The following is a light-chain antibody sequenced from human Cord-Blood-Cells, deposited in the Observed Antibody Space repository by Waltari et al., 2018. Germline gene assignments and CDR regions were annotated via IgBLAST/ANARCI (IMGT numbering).Light chain of an antibody. V-gene: IGKV3-20*01. CDR2: GAS. Sequence: TQSPGTLSLSPGARATLSCRASQSVSSSYLAWYQQKPGQAPRLLIYGASSRATGIPDRFSGSGSGTDFTLTISRLEPEDFAVYYCQQYGSSPHTVGQGTKLEIK. J-gene: IGKJ2*01. CDR1: QSVSSSY. CDR3: QQYGSSPHT.